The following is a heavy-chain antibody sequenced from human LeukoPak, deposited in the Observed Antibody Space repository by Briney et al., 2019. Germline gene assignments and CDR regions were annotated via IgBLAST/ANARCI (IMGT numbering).Heavy chain of an antibody. CDR2: INPNTGGT. D-gene: IGHD5-18*01. Sequence: ASVKVSCKASGYTFTGYFMRWVRQAPGQGLEWMGWINPNTGGTNYAQKFQGRFTMTRDTSISTVYMELSSLRSEDTAVYYCARAAMVYWFDPWGQGTLVTVSS. CDR1: GYTFTGYF. J-gene: IGHJ5*02. CDR3: ARAAMVYWFDP. V-gene: IGHV1-2*02.